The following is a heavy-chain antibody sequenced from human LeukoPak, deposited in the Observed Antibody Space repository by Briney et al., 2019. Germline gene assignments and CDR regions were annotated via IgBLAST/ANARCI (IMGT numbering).Heavy chain of an antibody. CDR1: GVTFSSSNR. Sequence: PWETLSLTCAASGVTFSSSNRWCLVREPPGKVLEWTGVIYHSGSTNYNASLKSRVTISGDTSKNQFSLKLSSVSAADTAVYYCARLDVAVPGTSSYYSYYKDVWGKGTTVTISS. V-gene: IGHV4-4*02. J-gene: IGHJ6*03. D-gene: IGHD6-19*01. CDR2: IYHSGST. CDR3: ARLDVAVPGTSSYYSYYKDV.